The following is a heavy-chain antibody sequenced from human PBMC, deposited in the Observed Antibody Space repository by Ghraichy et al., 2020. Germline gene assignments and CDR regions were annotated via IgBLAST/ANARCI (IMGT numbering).Heavy chain of an antibody. CDR1: GFTFSSDW. CDR3: VRRHSSGWIPFEY. Sequence: GGSLRLSGAASGFTFSSDWLHWVVQALGKGLVWVSRVNPDGSSTTYADSVKGRFTISRDNAKNALYLQMNSLRAEDTAVYYCVRRHSSGWIPFEYWGQGTLVTVSS. CDR2: VNPDGSST. V-gene: IGHV3-74*01. J-gene: IGHJ4*02. D-gene: IGHD6-19*01.